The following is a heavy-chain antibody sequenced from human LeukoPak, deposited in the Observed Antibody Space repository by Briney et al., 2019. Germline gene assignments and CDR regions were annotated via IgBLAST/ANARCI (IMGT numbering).Heavy chain of an antibody. Sequence: PSETLSLTCTVSGDSISSGTYYWNWIRQPAGKGREWIGRIYTSGSTNYNPSLRSRVTISVDTSENQISLKLTSVTAADTAVYYCARDRQWLLDYWGQGTLVTVSS. CDR1: GDSISSGTYY. D-gene: IGHD6-19*01. J-gene: IGHJ4*02. CDR2: IYTSGST. CDR3: ARDRQWLLDY. V-gene: IGHV4-61*02.